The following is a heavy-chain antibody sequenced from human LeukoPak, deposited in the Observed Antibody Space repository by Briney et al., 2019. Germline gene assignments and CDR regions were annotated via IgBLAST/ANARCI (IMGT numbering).Heavy chain of an antibody. V-gene: IGHV3-53*05. D-gene: IGHD6-13*01. CDR2: IYSGGST. CDR3: AKATGSSWYSGWFDP. Sequence: GGSLRLSCAASGFTVSSNYMSWVRQAPGKGLEWVSVIYSGGSTYYADSVKGRFTISRDNSKNTLYLQMNSLRAEDTAVYYCAKATGSSWYSGWFDPWGQGTLVTVSS. J-gene: IGHJ5*02. CDR1: GFTVSSNY.